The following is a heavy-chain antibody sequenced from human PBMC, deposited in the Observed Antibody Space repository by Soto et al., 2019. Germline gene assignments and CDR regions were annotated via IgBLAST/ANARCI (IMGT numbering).Heavy chain of an antibody. Sequence: SETLSLACTVSGGSISGGGYYWSWILQHPGKGLEWIGYIYYSGSTYYNPSLKSRVTISVDTSKNQFSLKLSSVTATDTAVYYCAREGVRGYSHFDYWGQGTLVTVSS. J-gene: IGHJ4*02. V-gene: IGHV4-31*03. CDR2: IYYSGST. D-gene: IGHD5-18*01. CDR1: GGSISGGGYY. CDR3: AREGVRGYSHFDY.